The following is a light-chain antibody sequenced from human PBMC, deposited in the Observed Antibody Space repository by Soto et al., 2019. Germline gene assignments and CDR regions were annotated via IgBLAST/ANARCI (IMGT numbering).Light chain of an antibody. Sequence: QSALTQPASVSGSRGQSITTSCTGTSSDVGGYNYVSWYQQHPGKAPKLMIYDVSNRPSGVSNRFSGSKSGNTASLTISGLQAEDEADYYCSSYSSSRTPYVFGTGTKLTVL. CDR2: DVS. CDR3: SSYSSSRTPYV. J-gene: IGLJ1*01. CDR1: SSDVGGYNY. V-gene: IGLV2-14*01.